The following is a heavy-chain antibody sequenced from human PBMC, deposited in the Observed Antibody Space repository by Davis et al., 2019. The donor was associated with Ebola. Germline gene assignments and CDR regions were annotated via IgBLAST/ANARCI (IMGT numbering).Heavy chain of an antibody. CDR2: IWYDGSNK. CDR3: AKDPTGHGSGNDY. D-gene: IGHD1-1*01. J-gene: IGHJ4*02. Sequence: GGSLRLSCVASGFTFSSYGMHWVRQAQGKGLEWVAVIWYDGSNKYYADSVKGRFTSSRDNSKNTMYLQMNNLRLEDTAMYYCAKDPTGHGSGNDYWGQGTLVTVSS. V-gene: IGHV3-30*02. CDR1: GFTFSSYG.